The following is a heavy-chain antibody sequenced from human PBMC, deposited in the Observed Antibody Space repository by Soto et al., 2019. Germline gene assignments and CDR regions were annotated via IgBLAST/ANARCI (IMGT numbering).Heavy chain of an antibody. J-gene: IGHJ3*02. CDR3: ASDGLGITIFGGPLKRYAFDI. Sequence: ASVKVSCRASGHTFTSYGISWVRQAPGQGLEWMGWISPYNGNANYAQKLQGRVTITTDASTSTAYMELSSLRSEDTAVYYCASDGLGITIFGGPLKRYAFDIWGQGTMVTVSS. D-gene: IGHD3-3*01. CDR1: GHTFTSYG. V-gene: IGHV1-18*01. CDR2: ISPYNGNA.